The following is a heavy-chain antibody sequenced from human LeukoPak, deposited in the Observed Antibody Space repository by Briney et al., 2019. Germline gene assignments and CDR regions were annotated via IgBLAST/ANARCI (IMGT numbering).Heavy chain of an antibody. CDR2: ISVSGGST. CDR3: AKDRRTMVRGVISGFDY. Sequence: GPLTLSSAAAAFTFSSYAMSWVRQAPGMGWEWVSAISVSGGSTYYAYPVKGRFTISRDNSKNKLYLQMNSLRGEDTAVYYCAKDRRTMVRGVISGFDYWGQGTLVSVCS. J-gene: IGHJ4*02. D-gene: IGHD3-10*01. CDR1: AFTFSSYA. V-gene: IGHV3-23*01.